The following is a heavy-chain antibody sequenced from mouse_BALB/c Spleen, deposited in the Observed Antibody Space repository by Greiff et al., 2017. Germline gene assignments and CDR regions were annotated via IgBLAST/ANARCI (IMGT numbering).Heavy chain of an antibody. V-gene: IGHV1-77*01. CDR3: ARRSTALFDY. Sequence: VKLMESGAELARPGASVKLSCKASGYTFTDYYINWVKQRTGQGLEWIGEIYPGSGNTYYNEKFKGKATLTADKSSSTAYMQLSSLTSEDSAVYFCARRSTALFDYWGQGTTLTVSS. CDR2: IYPGSGNT. CDR1: GYTFTDYY. J-gene: IGHJ2*01. D-gene: IGHD1-2*01.